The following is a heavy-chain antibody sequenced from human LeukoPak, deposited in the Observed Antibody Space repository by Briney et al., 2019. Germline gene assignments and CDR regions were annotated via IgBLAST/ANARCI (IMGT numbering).Heavy chain of an antibody. V-gene: IGHV3-30*18. Sequence: GGSLRLSCAASGFTFSSYGMHWVRQAPGKGLEWVAVISYDGSNKYYAGSVKGRFTISRDNSKNTLYLQMNSLRAEDTAVYYCAKHDSSGSVDYWGQGTLVTVSS. CDR2: ISYDGSNK. CDR3: AKHDSSGSVDY. CDR1: GFTFSSYG. D-gene: IGHD3-22*01. J-gene: IGHJ4*02.